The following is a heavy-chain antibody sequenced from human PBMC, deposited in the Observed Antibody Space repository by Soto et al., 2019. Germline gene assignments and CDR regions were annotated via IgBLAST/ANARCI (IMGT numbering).Heavy chain of an antibody. CDR2: INPNGGVT. CDR3: ARESGGATATLDYYYFYMDV. V-gene: IGHV1-2*04. J-gene: IGHJ6*03. Sequence: QVQLVQSGAEVRKPGASVTVSCRSSGDSFNDYYIHWVRQAPGQGFQWMGWINPNGGVTKYAQKFQGWVSRTSDTSIRTVYMQLSRLRSDDTAVYYCARESGGATATLDYYYFYMDVWGTGTTVTVSS. D-gene: IGHD5-12*01. CDR1: GDSFNDYY.